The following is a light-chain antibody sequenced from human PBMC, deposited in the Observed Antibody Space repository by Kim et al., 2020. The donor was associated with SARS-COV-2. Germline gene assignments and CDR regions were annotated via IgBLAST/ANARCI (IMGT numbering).Light chain of an antibody. J-gene: IGKJ2*03. V-gene: IGKV4-1*01. CDR2: WAS. CDR3: QQYYSTPPS. CDR1: QTVLYNSNNKNY. Sequence: DIVMTQSPDSLAVSLGERVTLNCKSSQTVLYNSNNKNYLAWYQQKPGQAPKLLIYWASIRESVVSDRFSGSGSETDFTLTISSLQAEDVAVYYCQQYYSTPPSFGQGTKLEI.